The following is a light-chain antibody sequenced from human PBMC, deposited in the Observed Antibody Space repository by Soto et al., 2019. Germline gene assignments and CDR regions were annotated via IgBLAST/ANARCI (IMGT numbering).Light chain of an antibody. CDR2: DTS. J-gene: IGKJ1*01. CDR3: QQYIDWPPGT. V-gene: IGKV3-15*01. CDR1: QSVSSS. Sequence: EIVVTQSPATLSVSPGERVTLSCRASQSVSSSLAWYKQRPGQAPRLLIYDTSTRAAGISARFSGSGSGTEFTLTISSLQSEDFAVYYCQQYIDWPPGTFGQGTAVEIK.